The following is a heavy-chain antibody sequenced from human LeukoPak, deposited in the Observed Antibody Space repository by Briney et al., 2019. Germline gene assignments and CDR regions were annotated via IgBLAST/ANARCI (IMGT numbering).Heavy chain of an antibody. V-gene: IGHV4-59*06. CDR1: GGSISSYY. D-gene: IGHD4/OR15-4a*01. J-gene: IGHJ4*02. Sequence: SETLSLTCTVPGGSISSYYWSWIRQPPGKGLEWIGYIYYSGSACYNPSLKSRVTISVDTSKNQFSLKLSSVTASDTAVYYCAREIDYFFDYWGQGTLVTVSS. CDR2: IYYSGSA. CDR3: AREIDYFFDY.